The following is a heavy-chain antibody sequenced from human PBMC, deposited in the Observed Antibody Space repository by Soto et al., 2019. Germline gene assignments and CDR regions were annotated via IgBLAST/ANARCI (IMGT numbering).Heavy chain of an antibody. CDR2: ISGSGGST. CDR3: AKGPWAAAGPDPHYFDY. V-gene: IGHV3-23*01. J-gene: IGHJ4*02. D-gene: IGHD6-13*01. Sequence: QPGGSLRLSCAASGFTFSSYAMSWVRQAPGKGLEWVSAISGSGGSTYYADSVKGRFTISRDTSKNTLYLQMNSLRAEDTAVYYCAKGPWAAAGPDPHYFDYWGQGTLVTVSS. CDR1: GFTFSSYA.